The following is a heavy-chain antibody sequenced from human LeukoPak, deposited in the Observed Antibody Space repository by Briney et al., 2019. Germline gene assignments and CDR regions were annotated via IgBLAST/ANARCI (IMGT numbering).Heavy chain of an antibody. CDR1: GFTFSTYA. D-gene: IGHD3-9*01. CDR2: ISGSSETA. CDR3: AKDRASARYYGLDV. V-gene: IGHV3-23*01. J-gene: IGHJ6*02. Sequence: QSGGSLRLSCAASGFTFSTYAMSWVRQAPGKGLEWVSAISGSSETANYADSVKGRFTISRGNSKNTLYLQMNNLRVEDTALYFCAKDRASARYYGLDVWGQGTTVTVSS.